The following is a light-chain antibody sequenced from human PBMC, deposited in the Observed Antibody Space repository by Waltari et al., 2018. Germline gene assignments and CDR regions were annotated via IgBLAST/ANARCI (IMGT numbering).Light chain of an antibody. J-gene: IGLJ2*01. CDR2: GVT. CDR3: SSYTSRSTS. Sequence: QSVLTQPAVVTGSPGQSITISCLGSNSDIANYAYVSWYQQHPGTAPKLLIHGVTHRPSGISDRFSGSKSGNTASLTISGLQPEDEADYICSSYTSRSTSFGGGTKLIVL. V-gene: IGLV2-14*03. CDR1: NSDIANYAY.